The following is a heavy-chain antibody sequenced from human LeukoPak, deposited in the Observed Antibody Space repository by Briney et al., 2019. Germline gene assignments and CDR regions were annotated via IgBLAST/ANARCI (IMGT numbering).Heavy chain of an antibody. CDR1: GFTFSSYE. Sequence: GSLRLSCAASGFTFSSYEMNWVRQAPGKGLEWVSYISSSGSTIYYADSVKGRFTISRDNAKNSLYLQMNSLRAEDTAVYYCAAPTGVVVTANWGQGTLVTVSS. V-gene: IGHV3-48*03. D-gene: IGHD2-21*02. J-gene: IGHJ4*02. CDR3: AAPTGVVVTAN. CDR2: ISSSGSTI.